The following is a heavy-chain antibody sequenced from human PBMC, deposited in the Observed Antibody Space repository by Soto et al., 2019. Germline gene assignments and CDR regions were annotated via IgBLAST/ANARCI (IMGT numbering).Heavy chain of an antibody. CDR3: ARPLFGRGNWFDP. J-gene: IGHJ5*02. CDR2: IYHSGST. D-gene: IGHD3-10*01. V-gene: IGHV4-30-2*02. CDR1: GGSISSGGYS. Sequence: SETLSLTCAVSGGSISSGGYSWSWIRQPPGKGLEWIGYIYHSGSTYYNPSLKSRVTISVDRSKNQFSLKLSSVTAADTAVYYCARPLFGRGNWFDPWGQGTLVTGSS.